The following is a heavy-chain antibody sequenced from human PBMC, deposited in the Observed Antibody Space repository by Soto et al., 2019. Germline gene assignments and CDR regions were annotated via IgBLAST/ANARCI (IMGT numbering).Heavy chain of an antibody. J-gene: IGHJ4*02. CDR3: ARATYNWNHEY. V-gene: IGHV3-21*01. CDR2: ISFSGDYI. Sequence: GSLLPAGSVSGFPLEKYGMNWVRQAPGKGLEWVSSISFSGDYIYYADSVKGRFTISRDNARNPLYLQMNRLGVDDTAMYLCARATYNWNHEYWGQGTKVTVSS. D-gene: IGHD1-20*01. CDR1: GFPLEKYG.